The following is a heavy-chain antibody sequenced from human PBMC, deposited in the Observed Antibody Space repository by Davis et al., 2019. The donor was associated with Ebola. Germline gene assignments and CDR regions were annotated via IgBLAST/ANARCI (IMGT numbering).Heavy chain of an antibody. Sequence: GGFLRLSCAASGFTFDDYAMHWVRQAPGKGLEWVSCISWNSGSIGYADSVKGRFTISRDNAKNSLYLQMNSLRAEDTALYYCAKDLKDYGDYYYYYYGMDVWGQGTTVTVSS. D-gene: IGHD4-17*01. CDR3: AKDLKDYGDYYYYYYGMDV. CDR2: ISWNSGSI. CDR1: GFTFDDYA. J-gene: IGHJ6*02. V-gene: IGHV3-9*01.